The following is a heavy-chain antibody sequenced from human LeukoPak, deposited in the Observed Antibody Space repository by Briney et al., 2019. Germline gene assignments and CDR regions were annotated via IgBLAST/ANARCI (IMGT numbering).Heavy chain of an antibody. V-gene: IGHV3-33*01. CDR2: IWYDGSNK. D-gene: IGHD1-1*01. CDR3: ARGTTIADLDV. Sequence: GGSLRLSCAASGFTFSSYGMHWVRQAPGKGLEWVAVIWYDGSNKYYADSVKGRFTISRDNSKNTLYLQMNSLRAEDTAVYYCARGTTIADLDVWGRGTTVTVSS. CDR1: GFTFSSYG. J-gene: IGHJ6*02.